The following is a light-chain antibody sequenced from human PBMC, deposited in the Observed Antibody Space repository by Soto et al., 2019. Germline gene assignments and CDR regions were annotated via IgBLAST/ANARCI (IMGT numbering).Light chain of an antibody. Sequence: EIVLTQSPGTLSLSPVESDTLSCRASQSVSGRYLAGYQQKPGQAPRLLIYGASSRATGIPDRFSGGGSGTDFTLTISRLEPGEFAVYFCQQYGGFPITFGQGTRLEIK. CDR1: QSVSGRY. CDR2: GAS. CDR3: QQYGGFPIT. V-gene: IGKV3-20*01. J-gene: IGKJ5*01.